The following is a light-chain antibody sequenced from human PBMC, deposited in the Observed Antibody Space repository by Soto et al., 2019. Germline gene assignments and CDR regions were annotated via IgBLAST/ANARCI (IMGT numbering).Light chain of an antibody. CDR3: QQRSVWPLT. V-gene: IGKV3-11*01. Sequence: EIVLTQFPATLSLSPGDGATLACRASQSVSSYLAWYQQKRGQAPRLLSYDSSHTATGVPARFSGSGSGTDFSLIISSLEPEDFAVYYCQQRSVWPLTCGGGTKV. CDR1: QSVSSY. CDR2: DSS. J-gene: IGKJ4*01.